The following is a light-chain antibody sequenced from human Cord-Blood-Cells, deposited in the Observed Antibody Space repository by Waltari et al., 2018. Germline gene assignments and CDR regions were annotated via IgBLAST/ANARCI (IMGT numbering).Light chain of an antibody. J-gene: IGLJ1*01. CDR3: CSYAGSSTFV. CDR2: EVS. Sequence: QSALTQPASVSGSPGQSITIPCTGTSSDAGSHNLVSWYQQHPGKAPKLMIYEVSKRPSGVSNRFSGSKSGNTASLTISGLQAEDEADYYCCSYAGSSTFVFGTGTKVTVL. V-gene: IGLV2-23*02. CDR1: SSDAGSHNL.